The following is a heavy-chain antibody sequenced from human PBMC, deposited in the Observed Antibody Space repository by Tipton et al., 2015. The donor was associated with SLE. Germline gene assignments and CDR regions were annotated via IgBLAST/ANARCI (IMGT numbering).Heavy chain of an antibody. CDR2: IYTSGNT. V-gene: IGHV4-61*09. CDR3: AREKGYNWPFDF. CDR1: GYSISSGTYY. J-gene: IGHJ4*02. Sequence: TLSLTCDVSGYSISSGTYYWSWIRQPPGKGLEWIGNIYTSGNTNYNPSLKSRVTISVDTSKNQFTLKLSSVTAADTAVYYCAREKGYNWPFDFWGQGTLVTVSS. D-gene: IGHD5-24*01.